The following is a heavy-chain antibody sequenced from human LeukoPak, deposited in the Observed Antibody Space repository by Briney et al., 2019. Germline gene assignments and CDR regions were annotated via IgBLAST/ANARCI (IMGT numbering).Heavy chain of an antibody. V-gene: IGHV1-3*01. CDR2: INAGNGNT. Sequence: ASVKVSFKSSGYTFTSHAMHWVRQAPAQRLVGMDSINAGNGNTKYSQKFQGRVTITRDKSASTAYMELRRLRSEDTAVYYCARGPKPAITKVRGHREWWFAPWGQGTLVTVSS. D-gene: IGHD3-10*01. CDR3: ARGPKPAITKVRGHREWWFAP. J-gene: IGHJ5*02. CDR1: GYTFTSHA.